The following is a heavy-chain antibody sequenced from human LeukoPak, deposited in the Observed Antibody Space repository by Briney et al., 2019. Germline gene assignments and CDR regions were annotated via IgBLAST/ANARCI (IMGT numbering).Heavy chain of an antibody. V-gene: IGHV3-30*02. D-gene: IGHD3-9*01. CDR1: GFTFSSYE. J-gene: IGHJ4*02. Sequence: PGGSLRLSCAASGFTFSSYEMNWVRQAPGKGLEWLAFMRYDGSNTHYADSVKGRFTISRDNSKNTLFLQMNSLRSEDTALYYCANGPHYNILTGFYKVRSHLDYWGQGTLVTVSS. CDR2: MRYDGSNT. CDR3: ANGPHYNILTGFYKVRSHLDY.